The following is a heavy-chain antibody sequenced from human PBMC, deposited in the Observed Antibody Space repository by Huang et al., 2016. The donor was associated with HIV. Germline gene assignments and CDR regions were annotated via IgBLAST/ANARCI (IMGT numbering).Heavy chain of an antibody. CDR1: GVPFSSYG. Sequence: VHGGGSLRLSCVASGVPFSSYGLSWVRQAPGKGLEWISAISRSGDNTYYADSVKGRFTISRDNSKNTLYLQMNGLRAEDEAVFYCAKASRQWLRTGYCFDSWGQGTLVAVSS. CDR3: AKASRQWLRTGYCFDS. J-gene: IGHJ4*02. CDR2: ISRSGDNT. D-gene: IGHD6-19*01. V-gene: IGHV3-23*01.